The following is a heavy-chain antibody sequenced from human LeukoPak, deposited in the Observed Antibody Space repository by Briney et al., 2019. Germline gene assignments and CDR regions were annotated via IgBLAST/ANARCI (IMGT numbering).Heavy chain of an antibody. CDR3: ARPAVTTGYYYYMDV. CDR2: INHSGST. Sequence: SETLSLTCAVYGGSCSGYYWSWIRQPPGKGLEWIGEINHSGSTNYNPSLKSRVTISVDTSKNQFSLNLTSVTAADAAVYYCARPAVTTGYYYYMDVWGKGTTVTISS. J-gene: IGHJ6*03. CDR1: GGSCSGYY. D-gene: IGHD4-17*01. V-gene: IGHV4-34*01.